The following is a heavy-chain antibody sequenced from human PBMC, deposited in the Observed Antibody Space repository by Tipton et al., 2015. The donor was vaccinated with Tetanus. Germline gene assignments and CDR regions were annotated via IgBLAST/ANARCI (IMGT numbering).Heavy chain of an antibody. CDR2: IYYSGST. D-gene: IGHD2-2*01. CDR1: GGSISSSSYY. V-gene: IGHV4-39*01. Sequence: TLSLTCTVSGGSISSSSYYWGWIRQPPGKGLEWIGSIYYSGSTDYNPSLKSRFTISVDTSKNQFSLKVHSVTAADTAFYYCTRHVVEAVPRWFDPWGQGTLVTVSS. J-gene: IGHJ5*02. CDR3: TRHVVEAVPRWFDP.